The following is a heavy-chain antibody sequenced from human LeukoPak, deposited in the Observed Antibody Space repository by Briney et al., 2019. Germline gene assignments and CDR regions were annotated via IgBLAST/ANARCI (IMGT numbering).Heavy chain of an antibody. CDR2: VSSSSSTI. D-gene: IGHD6-19*01. J-gene: IGHJ4*02. CDR3: ARRGSSGWFFWHFDY. V-gene: IGHV3-48*02. CDR1: GFTFSSYS. Sequence: PGGSLRLSCAASGFTFSSYSMNWVRQAPGKGLEWVSYVSSSSSTIYYADSVKGRFTISRDNAKNSLYLQMNSLRDEDTAVYYCARRGSSGWFFWHFDYWGQGTLVTVSS.